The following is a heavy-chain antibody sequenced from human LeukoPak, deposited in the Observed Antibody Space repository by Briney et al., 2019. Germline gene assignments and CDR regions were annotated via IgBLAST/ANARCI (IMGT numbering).Heavy chain of an antibody. V-gene: IGHV3-33*08. Sequence: PGGSLRLSCAASGFTFSNYSMAWVRQAPGKGLEWVAVIWYDGSNEYFADSVKGRFTISRDSSKNILYLQMNSLRAEDTAVYYCARDIASTRMDVWGQGTTVSVSS. CDR2: IWYDGSNE. CDR3: ARDIASTRMDV. D-gene: IGHD2-15*01. J-gene: IGHJ6*02. CDR1: GFTFSNYS.